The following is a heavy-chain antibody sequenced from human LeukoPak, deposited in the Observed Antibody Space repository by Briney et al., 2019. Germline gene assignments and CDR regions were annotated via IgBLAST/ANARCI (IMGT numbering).Heavy chain of an antibody. D-gene: IGHD3-3*01. CDR3: AKGGSGSGYYTFDY. CDR2: ISYDGSNK. J-gene: IGHJ4*02. V-gene: IGHV3-30-3*01. Sequence: GRSLRLSCAASGFTFSSYAMHWVRQAPGKGLEGVAVISYDGSNKYYADSVKGRFTISRDKSKNTLYLQMNSLRAEDTAVYYCAKGGSGSGYYTFDYWGQGTPVTVSS. CDR1: GFTFSSYA.